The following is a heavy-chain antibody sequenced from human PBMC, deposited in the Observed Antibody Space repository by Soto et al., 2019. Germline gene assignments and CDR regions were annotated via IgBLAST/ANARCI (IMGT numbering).Heavy chain of an antibody. CDR3: ATASLLDYDSSALGVHWFHP. J-gene: IGHJ5*02. D-gene: IGHD3-22*01. V-gene: IGHV1-24*01. Sequence: ASGKVSCKVSGYTLTELSMHWVRQAPGKGLEWMGGFDPEDGETIYAQKFQGRVTMTEDTPTDTAYMELSSLRSEDTAVYYCATASLLDYDSSALGVHWFHPWGQGTLVTVSS. CDR1: GYTLTELS. CDR2: FDPEDGET.